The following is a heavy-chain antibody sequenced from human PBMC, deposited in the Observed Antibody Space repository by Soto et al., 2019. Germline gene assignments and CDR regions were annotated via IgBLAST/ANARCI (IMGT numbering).Heavy chain of an antibody. CDR2: IYYSGST. J-gene: IGHJ4*02. D-gene: IGHD2-15*01. CDR1: GGSVSSGSYY. CDR3: ARDGAGYCSGGSCPDLGGLGY. V-gene: IGHV4-61*01. Sequence: PSETLSLTCTVSGGSVSSGSYYWSWIRQPPGKGLEWIGYIYYSGSTNYNPSLKSRVTISVDTSKSQFSLKLSSVTAADTAVYYCARDGAGYCSGGSCPDLGGLGYWGQGTLVTVSS.